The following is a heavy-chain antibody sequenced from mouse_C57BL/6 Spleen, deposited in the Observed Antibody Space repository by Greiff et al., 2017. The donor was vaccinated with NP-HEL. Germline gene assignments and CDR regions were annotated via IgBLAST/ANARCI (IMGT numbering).Heavy chain of an antibody. J-gene: IGHJ2*01. CDR3: VRDGDDYDGYYFDY. V-gene: IGHV10-3*01. CDR1: GFTFNTYA. Sequence: EVQVVESGGGLVQPKGSLKLSCAASGFTFNTYAMHWVRQAPGKGLEWVARIRSKSSNYATYYADSVKDRFTISRDDSQSKLYLQMNNLKTEDTAMYYCVRDGDDYDGYYFDYWGQGTTLTVSS. D-gene: IGHD2-4*01. CDR2: IRSKSSNYAT.